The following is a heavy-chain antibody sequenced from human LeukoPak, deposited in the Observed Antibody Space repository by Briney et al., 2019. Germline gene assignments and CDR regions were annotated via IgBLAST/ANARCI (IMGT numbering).Heavy chain of an antibody. J-gene: IGHJ4*02. CDR2: INHSGST. Sequence: SETLSLTCAVYGGSFSGYYWSWIRQPPGKGLEWIGEINHSGSTNYNPSLKSRVTISVDTSKNQFSLKLSSVTAADTAGYYCARGLTSLTYFDYWGQGTLVTVSS. D-gene: IGHD3-16*01. CDR3: ARGLTSLTYFDY. V-gene: IGHV4-34*01. CDR1: GGSFSGYY.